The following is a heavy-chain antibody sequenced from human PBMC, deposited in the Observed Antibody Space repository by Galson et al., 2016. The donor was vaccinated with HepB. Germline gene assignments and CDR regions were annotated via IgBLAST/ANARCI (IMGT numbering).Heavy chain of an antibody. D-gene: IGHD3-10*01. V-gene: IGHV4-59*01. J-gene: IGHJ6*02. Sequence: ETLSLTCTVSGGPINSYFWTWIRQPPGKGLEWIGHIYYSGSTNYNPSLESRVTISVDPSKNQFSLRLSSVTAADTAVYYCARELSYGMDVWGQGTTVIVSS. CDR2: IYYSGST. CDR3: ARELSYGMDV. CDR1: GGPINSYF.